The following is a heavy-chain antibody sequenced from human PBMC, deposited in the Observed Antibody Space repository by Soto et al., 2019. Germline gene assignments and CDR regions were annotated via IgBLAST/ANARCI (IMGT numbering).Heavy chain of an antibody. V-gene: IGHV4-34*01. CDR1: GGSFSDYY. Sequence: PSETLSLTCAVYGGSFSDYYWSWIRQPPGKGLEWIGEINQSGSTNYNPSLKSRVNISVDTSKNQFSLKLSSVTAADTAVYYCARSMVRGVIITLYYMDVWGKGTTVTV. D-gene: IGHD3-10*01. J-gene: IGHJ6*03. CDR2: INQSGST. CDR3: ARSMVRGVIITLYYMDV.